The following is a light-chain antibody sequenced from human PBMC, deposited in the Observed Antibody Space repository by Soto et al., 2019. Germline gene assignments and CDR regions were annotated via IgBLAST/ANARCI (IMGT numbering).Light chain of an antibody. V-gene: IGKV1-39*01. Sequence: DIQMTLSPSSLSASVGDRVTITCRASQNIRNYLNWYQQRPGKTPNLLVYAASNLRSGVPSRFSGSGSGTDFTLTISSLQPEDFATYYCQQLHSTSSYTFGQGTRVDIK. J-gene: IGKJ2*01. CDR3: QQLHSTSSYT. CDR1: QNIRNY. CDR2: AAS.